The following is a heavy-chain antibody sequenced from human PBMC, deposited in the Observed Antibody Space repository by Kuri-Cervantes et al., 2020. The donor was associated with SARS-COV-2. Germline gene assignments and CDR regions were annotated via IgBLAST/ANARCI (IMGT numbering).Heavy chain of an antibody. CDR2: IYYSGST. CDR3: AREGGNLEP. Sequence: GSLRLSCTVSGGSISSSSYYWGWIRQPPGKGLEWIGYIYYSGSTNYNPSLKSRVTISVDTSKNQFSLKLSSVTAADTAVYYCAREGGNLEPWGQGTLVTVSS. CDR1: GGSISSSSYY. V-gene: IGHV4-61*05. J-gene: IGHJ5*02. D-gene: IGHD3-3*01.